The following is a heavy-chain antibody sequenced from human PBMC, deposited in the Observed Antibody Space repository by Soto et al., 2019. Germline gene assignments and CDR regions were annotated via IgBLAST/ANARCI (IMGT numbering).Heavy chain of an antibody. D-gene: IGHD3-22*01. J-gene: IGHJ4*02. CDR3: ARDGGSGYTLAY. V-gene: IGHV3-23*01. CDR2: ISVSGGST. Sequence: PGGSLRLSCAVSGFTLSSYAMSWVRQAPGKGLEWVSSISVSGGSTYYADSVKGRLTISRDNSKSTLFLHMNSLRAAAMAVYYCARDGGSGYTLAYWGQGTLVTVSS. CDR1: GFTLSSYA.